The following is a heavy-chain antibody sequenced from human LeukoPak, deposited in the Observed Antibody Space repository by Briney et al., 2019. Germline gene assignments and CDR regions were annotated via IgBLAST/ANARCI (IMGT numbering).Heavy chain of an antibody. V-gene: IGHV4-39*07. CDR1: GGSISSSSYY. CDR3: ARAPTTVTIEYFDY. CDR2: IYYSGST. D-gene: IGHD4-17*01. J-gene: IGHJ4*02. Sequence: PSETLSLTCTVSGGSISSSSYYWGWIRQPPGKGLEWIGSIYYSGSTYYNPSLKSRVTISVDTSKNQFSLKLSSVTAADTAVYYCARAPTTVTIEYFDYWDQGTLVTVSS.